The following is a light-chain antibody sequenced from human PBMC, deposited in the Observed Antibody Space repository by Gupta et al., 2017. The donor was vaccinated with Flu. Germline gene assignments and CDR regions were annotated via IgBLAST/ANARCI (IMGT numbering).Light chain of an antibody. CDR1: QSVLYSPNKRNY. CDR3: QQYHTIPWT. J-gene: IGKJ1*01. Sequence: NCKSSQSVLYSPNKRNYLAWYQHKAGQPPKVLIYWASTRESGVPDRFSGSGSGTEFSLTISSLQAEDVALYYCQQYHTIPWTFGQGTRVEIK. CDR2: WAS. V-gene: IGKV4-1*01.